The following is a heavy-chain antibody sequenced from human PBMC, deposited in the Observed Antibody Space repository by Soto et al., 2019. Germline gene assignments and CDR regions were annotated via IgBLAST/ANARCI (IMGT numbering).Heavy chain of an antibody. CDR2: ISSDGNNK. CDR1: GFTFDSYG. J-gene: IGHJ5*02. CDR3: AKDLLPNTVTTCGS. D-gene: IGHD4-17*01. Sequence: QVQLVESGGGVVQPGRSLRLSCAASGFTFDSYGMHWVRQAPGKGLEWVAVISSDGNNKYYADSVKGRITISRDNFKNTLYLQMSSLRADATAVYYCAKDLLPNTVTTCGSWGQGTLVTVSS. V-gene: IGHV3-30*18.